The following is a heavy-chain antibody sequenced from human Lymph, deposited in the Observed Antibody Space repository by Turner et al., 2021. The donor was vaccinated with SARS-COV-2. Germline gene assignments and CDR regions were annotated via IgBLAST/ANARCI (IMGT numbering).Heavy chain of an antibody. J-gene: IGHJ6*02. CDR3: ARHGFSGWYGGGMDV. CDR1: GGPISSYY. D-gene: IGHD6-19*01. V-gene: IGHV4-59*08. CDR2: IVYSGST. Sequence: QVQLQESGPGLVKPSETLSLTCTVSGGPISSYYWSWSRQPPGKGLEWSGYIVYSGSTNYNPSLKSRVTISVDTSKNQFSLKLNSVTAADTAVYYCARHGFSGWYGGGMDVWGQGTTVTVSS.